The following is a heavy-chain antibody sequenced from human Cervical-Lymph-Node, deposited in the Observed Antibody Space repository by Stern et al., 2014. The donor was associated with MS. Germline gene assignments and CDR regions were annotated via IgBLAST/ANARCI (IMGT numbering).Heavy chain of an antibody. Sequence: QLHLQESGPRLVRPSETLSLTCSVSGGSLNDHYWSWIRQSPETGLQWIGYIFDSGSTNYNPSLEGRVAMSIDKSKNQFSLMLTSVTAADTAVYFCARAEYGGFISFDYWGQGALVTVSS. CDR3: ARAEYGGFISFDY. CDR2: IFDSGST. D-gene: IGHD5-12*01. V-gene: IGHV4-59*11. CDR1: GGSLNDHY. J-gene: IGHJ4*02.